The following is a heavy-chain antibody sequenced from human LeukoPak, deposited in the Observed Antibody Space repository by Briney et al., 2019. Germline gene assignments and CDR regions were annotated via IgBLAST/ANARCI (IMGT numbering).Heavy chain of an antibody. D-gene: IGHD3-10*01. V-gene: IGHV3-23*01. Sequence: GSLRLSCAVSGITLSNYGMSWVRQAPGKGLEWVAGISDSAGSTNYADSVKGRFTISRDNRKNTLHLQMNSLRAEDTAVYFCAKRGVVIRVILVGFHKEAYYFDSWGQGALVTVSS. J-gene: IGHJ4*02. CDR3: AKRGVVIRVILVGFHKEAYYFDS. CDR1: GITLSNYG. CDR2: ISDSAGST.